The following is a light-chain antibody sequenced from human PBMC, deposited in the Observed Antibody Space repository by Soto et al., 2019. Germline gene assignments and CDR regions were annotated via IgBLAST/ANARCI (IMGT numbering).Light chain of an antibody. CDR2: RNS. CDR1: SSNVGRNT. Sequence: QSGLTQPPSASGTPGQTIIISCSGSSSNVGRNTVNWYQHLPVTAPKVLIYRNSHRPSGVPDRFSGSQSGSSASLAISGLQSEDEADYYCAAWDDNLRGLVFGGGTKLTVL. V-gene: IGLV1-44*01. CDR3: AAWDDNLRGLV. J-gene: IGLJ3*02.